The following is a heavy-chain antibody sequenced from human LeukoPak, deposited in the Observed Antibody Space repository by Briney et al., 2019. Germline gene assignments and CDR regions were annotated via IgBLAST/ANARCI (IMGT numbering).Heavy chain of an antibody. D-gene: IGHD5-24*01. CDR2: IYTSGST. J-gene: IGHJ4*02. CDR3: ARGEMATIYYFDY. CDR1: GGSISSGSYY. V-gene: IGHV4-61*02. Sequence: PSQTLSLTCTVSGGSISSGSYYWSWIRQPAGKGLEWIGRIYTSGSTNYDPSLKSRVTISVDTSKNQFSLKLSSVTAADTAVYYCARGEMATIYYFDYWGQGTLVTVSS.